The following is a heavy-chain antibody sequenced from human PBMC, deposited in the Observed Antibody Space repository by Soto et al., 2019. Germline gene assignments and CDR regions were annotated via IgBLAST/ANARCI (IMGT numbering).Heavy chain of an antibody. CDR2: IDPTDSYT. CDR1: GYTFTSYW. Sequence: EVKLVQSGAEVKKPGESLRISCKGSGYTFTSYWINWVRQMPGKGLEWMGRIDPTDSYTNYNPSFQGHVTISADKSLSTAYLQWDSLRASDTATYDCARGGPQVVHNWVDPWGQGTLVTVSS. V-gene: IGHV5-10-1*01. D-gene: IGHD2-15*01. J-gene: IGHJ5*02. CDR3: ARGGPQVVHNWVDP.